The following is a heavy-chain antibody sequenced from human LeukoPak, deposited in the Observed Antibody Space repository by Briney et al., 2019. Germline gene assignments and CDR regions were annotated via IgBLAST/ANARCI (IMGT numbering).Heavy chain of an antibody. J-gene: IGHJ5*02. CDR2: INPNSGGT. CDR1: GYTFTGYY. D-gene: IGHD3-10*01. CDR3: ARGEYYGSGSSHGWFDP. Sequence: ASVKVSCKASGYTFTGYYMHWVRQAPGQGLEWMGRINPNSGGTNYAQKFQGRVTMTRDTSISTAYMELSRLRSDDTAVYYCARGEYYGSGSSHGWFDPWGQGTLVTVSS. V-gene: IGHV1-2*06.